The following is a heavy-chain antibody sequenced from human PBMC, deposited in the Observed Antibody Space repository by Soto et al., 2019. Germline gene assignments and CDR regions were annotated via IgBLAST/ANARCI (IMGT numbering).Heavy chain of an antibody. Sequence: GGSLRLSCAASGFTFSSYNIHWVRQAPGKGLEWVSSISSSSSYISYADSVKGRFTISRDNAKNSLFLQMNSLRAEDTAVYYCATDIYNNGRMDVWGQGTRVTVSS. CDR2: ISSSSSYI. D-gene: IGHD3-10*01. V-gene: IGHV3-21*01. J-gene: IGHJ6*02. CDR1: GFTFSSYN. CDR3: ATDIYNNGRMDV.